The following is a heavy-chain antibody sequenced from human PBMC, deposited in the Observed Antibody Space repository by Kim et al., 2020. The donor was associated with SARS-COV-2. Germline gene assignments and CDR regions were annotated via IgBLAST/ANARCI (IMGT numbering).Heavy chain of an antibody. J-gene: IGHJ3*02. D-gene: IGHD1-26*01. V-gene: IGHV5-10-1*01. CDR1: GYSFTSYW. Sequence: GESLKISCKGSGYSFTSYWISWVRQMPGKGLEWMGRIDPSDSYTNYSPSFQGHVTISADKSISTAYLQWSSLKASDTAMYYCARHLVTVGARSADAFDIWGQGTMVTVSS. CDR2: IDPSDSYT. CDR3: ARHLVTVGARSADAFDI.